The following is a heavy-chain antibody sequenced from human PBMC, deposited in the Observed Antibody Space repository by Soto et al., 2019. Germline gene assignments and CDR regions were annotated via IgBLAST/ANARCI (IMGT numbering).Heavy chain of an antibody. D-gene: IGHD4-17*01. Sequence: QVQLQESGPGLVKPSQTLSLTCTVSGGSISSGGYYWSWIRQHPGKGLEWIGYIYYSGSTYYNPSHKSRVTVSVDTSKNQFSLKLSSVTAADTAVYYCARDRTGYGDYGLRYYYGMDVWGQGTTVTVSS. CDR1: GGSISSGGYY. CDR2: IYYSGST. V-gene: IGHV4-31*03. CDR3: ARDRTGYGDYGLRYYYGMDV. J-gene: IGHJ6*02.